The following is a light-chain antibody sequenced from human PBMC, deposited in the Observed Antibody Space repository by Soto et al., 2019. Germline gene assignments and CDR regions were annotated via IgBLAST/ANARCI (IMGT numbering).Light chain of an antibody. V-gene: IGLV4-60*02. CDR1: SGHSSYI. J-gene: IGLJ1*01. CDR3: ETWDSNPRV. Sequence: QPVLTQSSSASASLGSSVKLTCTLSSGHSSYIIAWHQQQPGKAPRYLMKLEGSGSYNKGSGVPDRFSGSSSGADRYLTISNLQFDDEADYYCETWDSNPRVFGTGTKLTVL. CDR2: LEGSGSY.